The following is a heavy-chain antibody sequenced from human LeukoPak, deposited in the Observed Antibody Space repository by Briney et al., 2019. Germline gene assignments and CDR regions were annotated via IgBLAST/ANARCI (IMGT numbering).Heavy chain of an antibody. CDR3: ARDYGPIAAAGTEYYYYGLDV. CDR1: GYAFTSYG. CDR2: IRAYNGDT. J-gene: IGHJ6*02. D-gene: IGHD6-13*01. Sequence: GASVKVSCKASGYAFTSYGISWVRQAPGQGLEWMGWIRAYNGDTNYAQKLQGRVTMATDTSTSTAYMELRSLRSDDTAVYYCARDYGPIAAAGTEYYYYGLDVWGQGTTVTVSS. V-gene: IGHV1-18*01.